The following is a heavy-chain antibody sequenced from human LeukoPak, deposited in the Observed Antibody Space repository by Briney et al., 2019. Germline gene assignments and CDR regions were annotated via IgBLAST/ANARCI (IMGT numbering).Heavy chain of an antibody. CDR3: ARRSSWTTPDAFDI. D-gene: IGHD6-13*01. CDR1: GGSINSYY. V-gene: IGHV4-59*08. CDR2: IYYSGTT. Sequence: PSETLSLTCTVSGGSINSYYWNWIRQPPGKGLEWIGYIYYSGTTNYNPSLKSRVTISVDTSKNQFSLKLSSVTAADTAVYYCARRSSWTTPDAFDIWGQGTMVTVSS. J-gene: IGHJ3*02.